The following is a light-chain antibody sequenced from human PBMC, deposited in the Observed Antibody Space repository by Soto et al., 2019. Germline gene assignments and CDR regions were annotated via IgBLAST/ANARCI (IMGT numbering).Light chain of an antibody. Sequence: DIQMTQSPSTLSASVEDRVTITCRASQSISNWLAWYQQKPGKAPNLLIYKASSLQSGVPSRFSGSGSGTEFTLTISSLQPDDFATYYCQQHNSYPYTFGQGTKLEIK. V-gene: IGKV1-5*03. CDR2: KAS. CDR1: QSISNW. CDR3: QQHNSYPYT. J-gene: IGKJ2*01.